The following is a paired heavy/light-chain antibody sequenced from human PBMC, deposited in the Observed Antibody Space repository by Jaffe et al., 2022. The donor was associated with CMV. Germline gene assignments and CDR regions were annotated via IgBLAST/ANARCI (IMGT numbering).Heavy chain of an antibody. Sequence: QLQLQESGPGVVKPSETLSLSCTPSGGSISSGSYSWGWIRQPPGKGLEWIGSWYDSGSTYYNRGSTYYNPSLKSRVTISVDPSKNQFSLNLRSVTAADTAVYYCARRRYTGGWLGGRTPDDYYNDMDVWGQGTTVIVSS. CDR2: WYDSGSTYYNRGST. CDR1: GGSISSGSYS. D-gene: IGHD6-19*01. J-gene: IGHJ6*02. CDR3: ARRRYTGGWLGGRTPDDYYNDMDV. V-gene: IGHV4-39*01.
Light chain of an antibody. CDR3: QQYNNWPTYT. J-gene: IGKJ2*01. V-gene: IGKV3-15*01. Sequence: EIVMTQSPATLSVSPGERATLSCRASQSVFSNLAWYQQKPGQAPRLLIYGASARATGIPARFSGSGSGTEFTLTISSLQSEDFAVYYCQQYNNWPTYTFGQGTKLEIK. CDR2: GAS. CDR1: QSVFSN.